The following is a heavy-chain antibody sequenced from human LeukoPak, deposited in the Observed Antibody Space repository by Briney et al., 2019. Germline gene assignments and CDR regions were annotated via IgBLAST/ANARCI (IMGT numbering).Heavy chain of an antibody. CDR1: GGSFSGYY. J-gene: IGHJ4*02. V-gene: IGHV3-21*01. Sequence: ETLSLTCAVYGGSFSGYYWNWVRQAPGKGLEWVSSISSSSSYIYYADSVKGRFTISRDNAKNSLYLQMNSLRAEDTAVYYCARGLSAGVYYYGSGSYPEDYWGQGTLVTVSS. CDR2: ISSSSSYI. CDR3: ARGLSAGVYYYGSGSYPEDY. D-gene: IGHD3-10*01.